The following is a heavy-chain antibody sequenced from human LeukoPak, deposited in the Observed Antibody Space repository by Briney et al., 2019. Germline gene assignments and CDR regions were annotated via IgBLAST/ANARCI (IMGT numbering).Heavy chain of an antibody. CDR1: GYTFSSFG. Sequence: SVRVSCKASGYTFSSFGISWVRQAPGQGLEWMGGIIPIFGTANYAQKFQGRVTITADESTSTAYMELSSLRSEDTAVYYCARAFYTGDKYYYMDVWGKGTTVTVSS. CDR3: ARAFYTGDKYYYMDV. CDR2: IIPIFGTA. D-gene: IGHD3-16*01. V-gene: IGHV1-69*13. J-gene: IGHJ6*03.